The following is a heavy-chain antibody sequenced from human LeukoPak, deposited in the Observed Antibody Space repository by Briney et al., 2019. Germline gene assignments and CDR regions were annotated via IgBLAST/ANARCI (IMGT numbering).Heavy chain of an antibody. D-gene: IGHD6-13*01. CDR3: ARSPGIAAAANWFDP. CDR2: INHSGST. Sequence: SETLSLTCAVYGGSFSGYYWSWIRQPPGKGLEWIGEINHSGSTNYNPSLKSRVTISVDTSKNQFSLKLSSVTAADTAVYYCARSPGIAAAANWFDPWGQGTLVTVSS. CDR1: GGSFSGYY. J-gene: IGHJ5*02. V-gene: IGHV4-34*01.